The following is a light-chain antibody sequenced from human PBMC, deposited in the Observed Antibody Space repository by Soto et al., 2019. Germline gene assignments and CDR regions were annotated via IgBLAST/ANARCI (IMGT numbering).Light chain of an antibody. CDR1: QSISSNY. Sequence: EIVLTQSPGTLSLSPGDRATLPCRASQSISSNYLAWYQQRPGQGPRLLIYGASNTATGIPDRFSGSGSGTDFSLTISRLEPEDFAVYYCQQYDTSPYTFGRGTKLEIK. CDR3: QQYDTSPYT. V-gene: IGKV3-20*01. CDR2: GAS. J-gene: IGKJ2*01.